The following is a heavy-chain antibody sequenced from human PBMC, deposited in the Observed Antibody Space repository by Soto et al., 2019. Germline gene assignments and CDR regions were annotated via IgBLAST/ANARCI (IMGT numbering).Heavy chain of an antibody. J-gene: IGHJ4*02. CDR1: GVPVSNNY. D-gene: IGHD3-3*01. CDR2: IYSGCRT. Sequence: ESGGGLVQPGGSLRLSCAASGVPVSNNYMSWVRQAPGKGREWVSVIYSGCRTYYADSVKGRFITSRDSSKNTLYLQMHSLRAEDTAVYYCARDTYDDYRGQGTLVTVSS. V-gene: IGHV3-66*01. CDR3: ARDTYDDY.